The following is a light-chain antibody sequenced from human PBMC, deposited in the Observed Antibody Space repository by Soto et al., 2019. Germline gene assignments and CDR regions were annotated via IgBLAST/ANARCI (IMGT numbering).Light chain of an antibody. Sequence: QSVLTQPASVSGSPGQSITISCTGTSSDAGGYNYVSWYQQHPGKAPKLMIYDVSNRPSGVSNRFSGSKSGNTASLTISGLQAEDEADYYCSSYTSSSTPVVFGGGTQLTVL. J-gene: IGLJ2*01. CDR2: DVS. V-gene: IGLV2-14*01. CDR3: SSYTSSSTPVV. CDR1: SSDAGGYNY.